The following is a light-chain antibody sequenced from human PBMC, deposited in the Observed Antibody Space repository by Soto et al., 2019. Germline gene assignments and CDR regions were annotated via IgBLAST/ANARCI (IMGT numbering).Light chain of an antibody. CDR3: QQYNNWRT. Sequence: DIQMTQSPSILSASVGDRVTITCRSSQTITNWLAWYQQKPGKAPRLLIYDASSLESWVPSRFSGSGSGTEFTLTISSLQSEDFAVYYCQQYNNWRTFGQGTKVDIK. CDR2: DAS. CDR1: QTITNW. V-gene: IGKV1-5*01. J-gene: IGKJ1*01.